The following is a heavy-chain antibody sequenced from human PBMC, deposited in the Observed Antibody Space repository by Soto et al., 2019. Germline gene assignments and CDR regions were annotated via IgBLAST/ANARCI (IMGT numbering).Heavy chain of an antibody. CDR3: ARGMAGNSGWRYFAY. Sequence: QVQLVESGGGVVKPGRSLRLSWVASGFTFSSDALHWVRQAPGKGLEWVAVTSYDGSDKYYADSVKGRFTISRDNSKNTLYLQLNTLRAEDTAVYFCARGMAGNSGWRYFAYWGQGTLVTVSS. J-gene: IGHJ4*02. V-gene: IGHV3-30-3*01. D-gene: IGHD6-19*01. CDR2: TSYDGSDK. CDR1: GFTFSSDA.